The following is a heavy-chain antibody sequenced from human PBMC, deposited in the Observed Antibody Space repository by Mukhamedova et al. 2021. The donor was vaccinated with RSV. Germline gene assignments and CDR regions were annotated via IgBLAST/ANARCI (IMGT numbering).Heavy chain of an antibody. CDR2: NHRGNT. CDR3: ARGRREKHQMLFLYYFSYYIDV. V-gene: IGHV4-34*01. Sequence: NHRGNTNYSPSLKSRVTISADTSKNQFSLRLTSVTAADTAVYYCARGRREKHQMLFLYYFSYYIDVWGKGTTVTVSS. J-gene: IGHJ6*03. D-gene: IGHD2-2*01.